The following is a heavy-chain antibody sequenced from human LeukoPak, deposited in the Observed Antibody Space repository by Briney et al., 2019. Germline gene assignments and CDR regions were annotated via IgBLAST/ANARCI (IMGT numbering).Heavy chain of an antibody. Sequence: GGSLRLSCAASGFTFSSYAMSWVRQAPGKGLEWVSAISSSSSTIYYADSVKGRFTISRDNAKNSLYLQMNSPRAEDTAVYYCARDYDFWSGYYTNYYYGMDVWGQRTTVTVSS. V-gene: IGHV3-48*01. J-gene: IGHJ6*02. D-gene: IGHD3-3*01. CDR2: ISSSSSTI. CDR1: GFTFSSYA. CDR3: ARDYDFWSGYYTNYYYGMDV.